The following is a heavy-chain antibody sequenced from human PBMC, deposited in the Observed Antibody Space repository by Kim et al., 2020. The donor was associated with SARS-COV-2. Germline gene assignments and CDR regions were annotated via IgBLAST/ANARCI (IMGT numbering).Heavy chain of an antibody. J-gene: IGHJ6*03. CDR3: ARDVDIVSTRYYYMDV. D-gene: IGHD5-12*01. CDR2: IWYDGSNK. CDR1: GFTFSYYG. V-gene: IGHV3-33*01. Sequence: GGSLRLSCAASGFTFSYYGMHWVRQAPGKGLEWVAVIWYDGSNKYYADSVKGRFTISRDNSKNTLYLQVNSLRAEDTAVYYCARDVDIVSTRYYYMDVLG.